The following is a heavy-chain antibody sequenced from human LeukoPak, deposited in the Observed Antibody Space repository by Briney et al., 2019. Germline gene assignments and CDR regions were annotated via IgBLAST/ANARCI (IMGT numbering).Heavy chain of an antibody. CDR2: IYYSGST. D-gene: IGHD3-10*01. V-gene: IGHV4-39*07. J-gene: IGHJ4*02. CDR3: ARGPLDYYGSGSLTFDY. Sequence: PSETLSLTCSASGGSINTRSYFWGWIRQPLGTGLEWIGSIYYSGSTYYNPSLKSRVTISVDTSKNQFSLKLSSVTAADTAVYYCARGPLDYYGSGSLTFDYWGQGTLVTVSS. CDR1: GGSINTRSYF.